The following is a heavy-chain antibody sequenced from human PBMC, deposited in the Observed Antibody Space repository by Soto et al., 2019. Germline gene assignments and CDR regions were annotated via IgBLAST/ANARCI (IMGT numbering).Heavy chain of an antibody. CDR3: ARHATYYDILRSYYFDY. J-gene: IGHJ4*02. Sequence: GESLTISCNGSGYSYKSYKIDWGRQMAVKGLAWMGIIFPGDSDIRFSTSCQSQVTVSAEEFTSTAYLQWSSLKASDTAMYDGARHATYYDILRSYYFDYWGQGTLVTVSS. D-gene: IGHD3-9*01. V-gene: IGHV5-51*01. CDR1: GYSYKSYK. CDR2: IFPGDSDI.